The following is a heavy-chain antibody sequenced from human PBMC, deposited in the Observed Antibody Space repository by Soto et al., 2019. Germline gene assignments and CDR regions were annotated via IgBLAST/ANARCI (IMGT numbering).Heavy chain of an antibody. CDR1: GFTFSSYG. CDR2: IWYDGSNK. Sequence: GGSLRLSCAASGFTFSSYGMHWVRQAPGKGLEWVAVIWYDGSNKYYADSVKGRFTISRDNSKNTLYLQMNSLRAEDTAVYYCAGYSYAPRRFDYWGQGTLVTVSS. V-gene: IGHV3-33*01. CDR3: AGYSYAPRRFDY. D-gene: IGHD5-18*01. J-gene: IGHJ4*02.